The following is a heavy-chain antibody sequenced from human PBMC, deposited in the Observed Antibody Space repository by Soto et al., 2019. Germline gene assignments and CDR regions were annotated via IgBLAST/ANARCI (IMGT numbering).Heavy chain of an antibody. Sequence: GASVKVSCKASGYTFPRYYIHWVRQAPGQGPEWMGRINPDGGRTTYAQNFNGRVTMTRDTSASTVYMELSSLKFEDTAMYYCARGAYSSSSFPPFDPCRQRPLVTVPS. CDR3: ARGAYSSSSFPPFDP. CDR1: GYTFPRYY. CDR2: INPDGGRT. J-gene: IGHJ5*02. V-gene: IGHV1-46*01. D-gene: IGHD6-6*01.